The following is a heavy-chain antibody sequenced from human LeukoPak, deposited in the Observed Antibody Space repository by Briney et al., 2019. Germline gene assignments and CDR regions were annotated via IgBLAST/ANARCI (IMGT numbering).Heavy chain of an antibody. D-gene: IGHD3-10*01. CDR2: IYYSGST. CDR3: ARLGAGYYGSGSSNWFDP. Sequence: PSQTLSLTCTVSGGSISSGSYYWSWIRQPPGRGLEWIGYIYYSGSTNYNPSLKSRVTISVDTSKNQFSLKLSSVTAADTAVYYCARLGAGYYGSGSSNWFDPWGQGTLFTVSS. CDR1: GGSISSGSYY. V-gene: IGHV4-61*01. J-gene: IGHJ5*01.